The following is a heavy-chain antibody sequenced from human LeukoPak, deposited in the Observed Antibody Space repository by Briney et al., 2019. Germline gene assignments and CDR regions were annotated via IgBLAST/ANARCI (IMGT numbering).Heavy chain of an antibody. CDR3: ARGDNSYGYSVIYY. CDR2: ISAYNGNT. CDR1: GYTFTSYG. Sequence: ASVKVSCKASGYTFTSYGISWVRQAPGQGLEWMGWISAYNGNTNYAQKLQGRVTMTTDTSTGTAYMELRSLRSDDTAVYYCARGDNSYGYSVIYYWGQGTLVTVSS. J-gene: IGHJ4*02. D-gene: IGHD5-18*01. V-gene: IGHV1-18*04.